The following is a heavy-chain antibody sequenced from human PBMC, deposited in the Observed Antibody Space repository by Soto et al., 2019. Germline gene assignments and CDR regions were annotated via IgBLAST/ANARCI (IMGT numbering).Heavy chain of an antibody. Sequence: SETLSLTCAVYGGSFSGYYWSWIRQPPGKGLEWIGEINHSGSTNYNPSLKSRVTISVDTSKNQFSLKLSSVTAADTAVYYCARGGPVGATQIPIVERYFDYWGQGTMVTASS. V-gene: IGHV4-34*01. CDR1: GGSFSGYY. CDR2: INHSGST. J-gene: IGHJ4*02. D-gene: IGHD1-26*01. CDR3: ARGGPVGATQIPIVERYFDY.